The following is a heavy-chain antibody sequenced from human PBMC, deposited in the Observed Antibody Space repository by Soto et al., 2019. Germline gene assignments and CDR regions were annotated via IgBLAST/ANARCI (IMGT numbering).Heavy chain of an antibody. D-gene: IGHD3-22*01. V-gene: IGHV3-48*03. J-gene: IGHJ3*02. Sequence: PGGSLRLSCAASGFTFSIYEMNWVRHAPGKGLEWVSYISSSGSTIYYADSVKGRFTISRDNAKNSLYLQMNSLRAEDTAVYYCAREPASLGSSGYPDAFDIWGQGTMVTVS. CDR1: GFTFSIYE. CDR3: AREPASLGSSGYPDAFDI. CDR2: ISSSGSTI.